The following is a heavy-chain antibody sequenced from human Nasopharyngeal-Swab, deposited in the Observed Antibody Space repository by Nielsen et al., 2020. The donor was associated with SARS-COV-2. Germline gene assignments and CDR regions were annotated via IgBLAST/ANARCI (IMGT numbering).Heavy chain of an antibody. CDR3: ARSRDYYDSSGYYFEYFQH. V-gene: IGHV3-30*03. Sequence: GESLKISCAASGFTFSSYGMHWVRQAPGKGLEWVAVISYDGSNKYYADSVKGRFTISRDNSKNTLYLQMNSLRAEDTAVYYYARSRDYYDSSGYYFEYFQHWGQGTLVTVSS. J-gene: IGHJ1*01. D-gene: IGHD3-22*01. CDR2: ISYDGSNK. CDR1: GFTFSSYG.